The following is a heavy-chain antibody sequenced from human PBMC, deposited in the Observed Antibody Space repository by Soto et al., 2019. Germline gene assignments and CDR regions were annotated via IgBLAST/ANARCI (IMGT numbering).Heavy chain of an antibody. J-gene: IGHJ2*01. CDR3: ARLLRIAVAGTPRWYFDL. V-gene: IGHV4-4*02. CDR2: IYHSGST. CDR1: GGSISSSNW. Sequence: SSETLSLTCAVSGGSISSSNWWSWVRQPPGKGLEWIGEIYHSGSTNYNPSLKSRVTISVDKSKNQFSLKLSSVTAADTAVYYCARLLRIAVAGTPRWYFDLWGRGTLVTVSS. D-gene: IGHD6-19*01.